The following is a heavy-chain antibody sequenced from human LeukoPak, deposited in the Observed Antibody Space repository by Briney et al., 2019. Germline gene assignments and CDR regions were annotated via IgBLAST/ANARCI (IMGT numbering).Heavy chain of an antibody. CDR1: GFTFSSYS. CDR2: ISSSSTYI. D-gene: IGHD4-17*01. J-gene: IGHJ4*02. Sequence: GGSLRLSCVVSGFTFSSYSMNWVRQAPGKGLEWVSSISSSSTYIFYADSMKGRFTISRDNTKNSLYLQMNSLRAEDTAIYYCARDYTTTLTTATNFDYWGQGTLVTVSS. CDR3: ARDYTTTLTTATNFDY. V-gene: IGHV3-21*01.